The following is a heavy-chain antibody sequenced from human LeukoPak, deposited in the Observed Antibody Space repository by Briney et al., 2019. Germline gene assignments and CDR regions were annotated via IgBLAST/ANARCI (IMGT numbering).Heavy chain of an antibody. D-gene: IGHD2/OR15-2a*01. V-gene: IGHV4-39*01. CDR2: IYYSGTT. J-gene: IGHJ4*02. CDR1: GDSISSSRYC. CDR3: AVHWPSNSNSYRFDY. Sequence: PSETLSLTYTVSGDSISSSRYCWAWIRQPPGKVLEWIGSIYYSGTTYYSPSLKSRVTISLDTSRSQFSLQLTSVTAADTAVYYCAVHWPSNSNSYRFDYWGQGTLVTVSS.